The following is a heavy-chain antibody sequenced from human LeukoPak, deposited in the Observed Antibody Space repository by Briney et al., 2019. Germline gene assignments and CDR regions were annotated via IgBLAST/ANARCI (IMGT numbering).Heavy chain of an antibody. CDR1: GGSISSGDYY. CDR2: IYYSGST. J-gene: IGHJ5*02. Sequence: SETLSLTCTVSGGSISSGDYYWSWIRQPPGKGLEWIGYIYYSGSTYYNPSPKSRVTISVDTSKNQFSLKLSSVTAADTAVYYCARGRVVLMVYAASSNWFDPWGQGTLVTVSS. D-gene: IGHD2-8*01. V-gene: IGHV4-30-4*08. CDR3: ARGRVVLMVYAASSNWFDP.